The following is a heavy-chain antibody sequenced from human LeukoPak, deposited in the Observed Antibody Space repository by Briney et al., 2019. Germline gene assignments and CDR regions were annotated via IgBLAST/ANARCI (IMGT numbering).Heavy chain of an antibody. Sequence: ASVKVSCKASGYTFTGYYMHWVRQAPGQGLEWMGWINPNSGGTKYAEKFQGRVTMTGDTSISTAYMELSRLRSDDTAVYYCARGREIVAPFDYWGQGTLVTVSS. CDR1: GYTFTGYY. CDR3: ARGREIVAPFDY. J-gene: IGHJ4*02. CDR2: INPNSGGT. V-gene: IGHV1-2*02. D-gene: IGHD3-22*01.